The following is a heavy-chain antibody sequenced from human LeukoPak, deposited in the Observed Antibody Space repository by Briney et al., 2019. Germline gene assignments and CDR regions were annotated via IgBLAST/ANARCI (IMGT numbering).Heavy chain of an antibody. V-gene: IGHV4-59*01. D-gene: IGHD6-19*01. J-gene: IGHJ6*02. CDR3: ARDQGSGWPYYYYGMDV. Sequence: PSETLSLTCTVSGGSISSYYWSWIRQPPGKGLEWIGYIYYSGSTNYNPSLKSRVTISVDTSKNQFSLKLSSVTAADTAVYYCARDQGSGWPYYYYGMDVWGQGTTVTVSS. CDR2: IYYSGST. CDR1: GGSISSYY.